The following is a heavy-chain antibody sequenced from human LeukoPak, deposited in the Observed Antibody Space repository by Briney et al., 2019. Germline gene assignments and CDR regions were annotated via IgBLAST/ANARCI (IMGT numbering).Heavy chain of an antibody. J-gene: IGHJ4*02. V-gene: IGHV5-51*01. D-gene: IGHD6-19*01. CDR1: GYSFTTYW. CDR3: ARHTYNNGWWGGDY. Sequence: GESLKNSCKGSGYSFTTYWIGWVRQMPGKGPEWMGIIYPGDSDTRYSPSFQGHVTISADKSISTAYLQWSSLKASDTAMYYCARHTYNNGWWGGDYWGQGTLVTVSS. CDR2: IYPGDSDT.